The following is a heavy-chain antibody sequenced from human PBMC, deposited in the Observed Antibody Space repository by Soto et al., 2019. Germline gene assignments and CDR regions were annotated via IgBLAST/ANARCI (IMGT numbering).Heavy chain of an antibody. J-gene: IGHJ4*02. CDR2: IYYSGST. CDR3: ASPAVAASYFDY. Sequence: QLQLQESGPGLVKPSETLSLTCTVSGGSISSSSYYWGWIRQPPGKGLEWIGSIYYSGSTYYNPSLKSRVTISVDTSKNQFSLKLSSVTAADTAVYYCASPAVAASYFDYWGQGTLVTVSS. D-gene: IGHD6-19*01. CDR1: GGSISSSSYY. V-gene: IGHV4-39*01.